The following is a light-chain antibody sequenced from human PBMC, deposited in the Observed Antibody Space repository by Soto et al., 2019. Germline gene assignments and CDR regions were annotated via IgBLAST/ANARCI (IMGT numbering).Light chain of an antibody. CDR2: AAS. CDR3: QQYSSSPRT. V-gene: IGKV1-39*01. J-gene: IGKJ1*01. Sequence: DIQMTQSPSSLSASLGDRATITCRASQSISSYLTWYQQKPGQAPNLLIYAASRWDTGVPYRFSGSGSETDFTLTISRLQPDDFAIYYCQQYSSSPRTFGQGTQVDIK. CDR1: QSISSY.